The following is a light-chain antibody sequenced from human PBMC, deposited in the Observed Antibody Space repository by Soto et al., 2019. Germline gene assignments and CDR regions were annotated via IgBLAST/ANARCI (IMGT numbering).Light chain of an antibody. CDR2: ENN. V-gene: IGLV1-47*01. CDR1: SSNIGSNY. CDR3: AAWDDSLSGLE. J-gene: IGLJ3*02. Sequence: QSVLTQPPSVSGTPGQRVTISCSGSSSNIGSNYVYWYQQLPGTAPKLLIYENNQRPSGVPDRFSGSKSGTSASLAISGLRSEDESDYYCAAWDDSLSGLEFGGGTKLTVL.